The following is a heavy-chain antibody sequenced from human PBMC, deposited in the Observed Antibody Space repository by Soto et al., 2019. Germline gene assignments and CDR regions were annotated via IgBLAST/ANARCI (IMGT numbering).Heavy chain of an antibody. CDR1: EFTVSSNY. CDR2: IYSGGST. J-gene: IGHJ4*02. V-gene: IGHV3-66*01. D-gene: IGHD3-3*01. CDR3: ARESGYDFWSGYYIGY. Sequence: GGSLRHCCVASEFTVSSNYMSWVRQAPGKGLEWVSVIYSGGSTYYADSVKGRFTISRDNSKNTLYLQMNSLRAEDTAVYYCARESGYDFWSGYYIGYWGQGTLVTV.